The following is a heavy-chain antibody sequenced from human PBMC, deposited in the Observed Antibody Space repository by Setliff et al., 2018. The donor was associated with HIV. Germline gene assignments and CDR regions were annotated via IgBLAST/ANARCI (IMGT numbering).Heavy chain of an antibody. V-gene: IGHV4-31*02. CDR2: IYYSGRT. Sequence: PSETLSLTCTVSGGSIISGYYWSWIRQHPGKGLEWIGNIYYSGRTYYNPSLKSRVTISVDTSKNQFSLKLGSVTAADTAVYYCARGLPSIAPYYYYMDVWGKGTTVTVSS. J-gene: IGHJ6*03. CDR1: GGSIISGYY. D-gene: IGHD6-13*01. CDR3: ARGLPSIAPYYYYMDV.